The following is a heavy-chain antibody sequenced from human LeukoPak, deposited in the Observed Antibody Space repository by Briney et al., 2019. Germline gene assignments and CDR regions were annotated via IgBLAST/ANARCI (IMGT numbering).Heavy chain of an antibody. CDR1: GYTFTGYY. V-gene: IGHV1-2*02. Sequence: ASVKVSCKASGYTFTGYYMHWVRQAPGHGLEWMGWINPNSGGTNYAQKFQGRVTMTRDTSISTAYMELSRLRSDDTAVYYCAREDYYDSSGYYLWFDPWGQGTLVTVSS. CDR2: INPNSGGT. D-gene: IGHD3-22*01. CDR3: AREDYYDSSGYYLWFDP. J-gene: IGHJ5*02.